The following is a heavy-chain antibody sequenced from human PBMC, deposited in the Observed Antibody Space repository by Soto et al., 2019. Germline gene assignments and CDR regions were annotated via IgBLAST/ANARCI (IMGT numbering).Heavy chain of an antibody. CDR3: ARDRIAARKNYYGMDV. V-gene: IGHV3-21*01. Sequence: GGSLRLSCAASGFTFSSYSMNWVRQAPGKGLEWVSSISSSSSYIYYADSVKGRFTISRDNAKNSLYLQMNSLRAEDTAVYYCARDRIAARKNYYGMDVWGQGTTVTVSS. CDR2: ISSSSSYI. CDR1: GFTFSSYS. D-gene: IGHD6-6*01. J-gene: IGHJ6*02.